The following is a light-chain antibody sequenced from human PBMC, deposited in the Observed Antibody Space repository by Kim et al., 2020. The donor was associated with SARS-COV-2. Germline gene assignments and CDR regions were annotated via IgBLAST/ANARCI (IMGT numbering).Light chain of an antibody. V-gene: IGKV4-1*01. CDR1: QTVLYNSNNKNY. CDR3: QQYYSTPPS. J-gene: IGKJ2*03. CDR2: WAS. Sequence: RATLNCKSRQTVLYNSNNKNYLAWYQQKPGQAPKRLIYWASIREAGVSDRFSGSGSETDFTLTISSLQAEDVAVYYCQQYYSTPPSFGQGTKLEI.